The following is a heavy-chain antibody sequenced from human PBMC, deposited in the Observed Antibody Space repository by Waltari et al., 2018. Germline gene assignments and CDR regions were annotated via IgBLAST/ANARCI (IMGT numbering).Heavy chain of an antibody. CDR3: VKEKDPNRGFVFDL. D-gene: IGHD2-15*01. V-gene: IGHV3-23*01. CDR1: AFTFSNYH. Sequence: EVQLLESGGGLVQPGRSLRLSCSASAFTFSNYHMGWVRQAPGKGPECVSTISSVGDNTYYANSVKGRFTISRDNSKNTVYLQMDSLGAEDTAIYYCVKEKDPNRGFVFDLWGQGTLVTVSS. J-gene: IGHJ4*02. CDR2: ISSVGDNT.